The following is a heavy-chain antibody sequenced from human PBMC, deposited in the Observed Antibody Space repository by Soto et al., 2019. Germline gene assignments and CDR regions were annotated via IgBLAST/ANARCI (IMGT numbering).Heavy chain of an antibody. CDR3: TTDSYSPVREVRFDY. J-gene: IGHJ4*01. V-gene: IGHV3-15*07. D-gene: IGHD1-26*01. CDR1: GFAFSDAW. Sequence: GGSLRLSCAGSGFAFSDAWKNWVRHVPGKGLEWVGRIKSQAVGGTTDFATAVRGRFAITRDDSRNVAYMQMGSLYIEDTAVYYCTTDSYSPVREVRFDYWGHGSLVTVSS. CDR2: IKSQAVGGTT.